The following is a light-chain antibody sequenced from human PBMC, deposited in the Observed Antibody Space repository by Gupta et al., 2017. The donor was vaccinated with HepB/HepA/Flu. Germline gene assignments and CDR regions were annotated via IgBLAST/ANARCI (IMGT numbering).Light chain of an antibody. CDR1: QRLQNTY. V-gene: IGKV3-20*01. CDR2: DVS. CDR3: QHYRSSLT. J-gene: IGKJ4*01. Sequence: IVLTQSQGPVSLSPGESATRSCRASQRLQNTYLGWYQQKPCQASRLLIYDVSSRANGIPDRFSGRGSGADFTLTSSRLESEDFAVYYWQHYRSSLTFGGGTKVEI.